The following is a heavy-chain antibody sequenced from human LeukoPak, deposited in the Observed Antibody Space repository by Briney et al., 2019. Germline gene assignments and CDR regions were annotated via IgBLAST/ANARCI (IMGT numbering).Heavy chain of an antibody. Sequence: PGGSLRLSCVASGFNFSDYYMNWIRQSPGKGLEWISYMSSRSGIIYYADSVKGRFTISRDNARNSLYLQMNSLRVDDTAVYYCAGGALGCSSTSCYVVYYMDVWGKGTMVTVSS. J-gene: IGHJ6*03. CDR2: MSSRSGII. CDR1: GFNFSDYY. D-gene: IGHD2-2*01. CDR3: AGGALGCSSTSCYVVYYMDV. V-gene: IGHV3-11*01.